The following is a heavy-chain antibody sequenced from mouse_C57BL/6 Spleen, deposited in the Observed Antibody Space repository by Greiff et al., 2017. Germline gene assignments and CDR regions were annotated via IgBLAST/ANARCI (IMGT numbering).Heavy chain of an antibody. CDR3: AREGVITAGYAMDY. D-gene: IGHD1-1*01. CDR2: IYPRSGNT. Sequence: QVQLKQSGAELARPGASVKLSCKASGYTFTSYGISWVKQRTGQGLEWIGEIYPRSGNTYYNEKFKGKATLTADKSSSTAYMELRSLTSEDSAVXFCAREGVITAGYAMDYWGQGTSVTVSS. V-gene: IGHV1-81*01. CDR1: GYTFTSYG. J-gene: IGHJ4*01.